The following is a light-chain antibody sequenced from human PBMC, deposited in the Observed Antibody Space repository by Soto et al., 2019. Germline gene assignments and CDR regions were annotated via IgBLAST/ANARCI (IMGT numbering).Light chain of an antibody. V-gene: IGKV1-6*01. CDR1: QGIRGD. Sequence: AIQITQSPSSLSASLGDRVTIACRASQGIRGDLGWYQQKPGKAPKLLISATSTLQSGVPSRFSGRGSGTNFTLTISSLQPEDFANYYCIQDFISPLTVGQGTKVDIK. CDR2: ATS. J-gene: IGKJ1*01. CDR3: IQDFISPLT.